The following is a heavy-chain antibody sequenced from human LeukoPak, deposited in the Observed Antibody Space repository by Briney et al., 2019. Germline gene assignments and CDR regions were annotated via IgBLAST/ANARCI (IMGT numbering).Heavy chain of an antibody. CDR1: GGTFSSYA. CDR2: IIPIFGTA. V-gene: IGHV1-69*05. D-gene: IGHD4-23*01. J-gene: IGHJ4*02. Sequence: SVKVSCKASGGTFSSYAMSWVRQAPGQGLEWMGGIIPIFGTANYAQKFQGRVTITTDESTSTAYMELSSLRSEDTAVYYCARAATVVTSTFAVYFDYWGQGTLVTVSS. CDR3: ARAATVVTSTFAVYFDY.